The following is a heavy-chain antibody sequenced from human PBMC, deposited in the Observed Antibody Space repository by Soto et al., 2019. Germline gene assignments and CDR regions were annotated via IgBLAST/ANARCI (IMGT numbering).Heavy chain of an antibody. CDR3: ARQDADYVEYYHYYMDV. CDR2: IYYSGIT. V-gene: IGHV4-39*01. J-gene: IGHJ6*03. Sequence: QLQLQESGPGLVKPSETLSLTCTVSVSSISSSSYYWVWIRQPTGKGLEWIGSIYYSGITYYNPSLKSRVTLSADTSKNQFSLKLRSVTAADTAVYYCARQDADYVEYYHYYMDVWGKGTTVTVSS. CDR1: VSSISSSSYY. D-gene: IGHD4-17*01.